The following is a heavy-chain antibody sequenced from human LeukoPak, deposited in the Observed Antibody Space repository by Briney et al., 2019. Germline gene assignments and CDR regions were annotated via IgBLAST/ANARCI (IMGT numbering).Heavy chain of an antibody. Sequence: EGSLRLSCAASGFTFSSYSMNWVRQAPGKGLEWVSSISSSSSYIYYADSLKGRFTISRDNAKNSLYLQMNSLRAEDTAVYYCARGERYSGYDSLGDYWGQGTLVTVSS. CDR3: ARGERYSGYDSLGDY. CDR1: GFTFSSYS. D-gene: IGHD5-12*01. V-gene: IGHV3-21*01. J-gene: IGHJ4*02. CDR2: ISSSSSYI.